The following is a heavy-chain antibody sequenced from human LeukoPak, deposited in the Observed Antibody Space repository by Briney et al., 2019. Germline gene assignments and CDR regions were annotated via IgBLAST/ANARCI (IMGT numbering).Heavy chain of an antibody. V-gene: IGHV3-21*04. CDR2: ISSSSIYI. Sequence: SGGSLRLSCAVSGFTFSSHSMNWVRQAPGKGLEWVSSISSSSIYIYYADSVKGRFTISRDNAKNSLYLQMNSLRAEDTAVYYCARAPLWFGELVPYWGQGTLVTVSS. J-gene: IGHJ4*02. D-gene: IGHD3-10*01. CDR1: GFTFSSHS. CDR3: ARAPLWFGELVPY.